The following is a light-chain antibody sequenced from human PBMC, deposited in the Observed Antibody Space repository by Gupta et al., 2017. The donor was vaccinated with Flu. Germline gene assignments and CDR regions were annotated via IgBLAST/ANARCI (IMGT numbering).Light chain of an antibody. CDR1: QSISSW. V-gene: IGKV1-5*03. J-gene: IGKJ1*01. Sequence: PSTLSASVGDRVTITCRASQSISSWLAWYQQKPGKAPKLLIYKASSLESGVPSRFSGSGSGTEFTLTISSLQPDDFATYYCQQENSSSPTFGQGTKVEIK. CDR3: QQENSSSPT. CDR2: KAS.